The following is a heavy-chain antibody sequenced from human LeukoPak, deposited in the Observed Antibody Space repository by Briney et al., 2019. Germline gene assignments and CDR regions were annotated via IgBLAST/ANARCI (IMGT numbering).Heavy chain of an antibody. D-gene: IGHD5-12*01. CDR1: GFTFSSYS. Sequence: GGSLRLSCAASGFTFSSYSMNWVRQAPGKGLEWVSSISSSSSYIYYADSVKGRFTISRDNAKNSLYLQMNSLRAEDTAVYYCARDRGSGYDTLDYWGQGTLVTVSS. CDR2: ISSSSSYI. V-gene: IGHV3-21*01. J-gene: IGHJ4*02. CDR3: ARDRGSGYDTLDY.